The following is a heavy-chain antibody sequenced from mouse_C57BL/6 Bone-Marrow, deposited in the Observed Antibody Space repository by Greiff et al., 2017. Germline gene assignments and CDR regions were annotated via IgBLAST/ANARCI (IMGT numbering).Heavy chain of an antibody. D-gene: IGHD2-3*01. CDR1: GYTFTSYW. V-gene: IGHV1-52*01. Sequence: QVQLQQPGAELVRPGSSVKLSCKASGYTFTSYWMHWVKQRPIQGLEWIGNIDPSDSETHYNQKFKDKATLTVDKSSSTAYMQLSSLTSEDSAVYYCARYCDGSRYAMDYWGQGTSVTVSS. J-gene: IGHJ4*01. CDR2: IDPSDSET. CDR3: ARYCDGSRYAMDY.